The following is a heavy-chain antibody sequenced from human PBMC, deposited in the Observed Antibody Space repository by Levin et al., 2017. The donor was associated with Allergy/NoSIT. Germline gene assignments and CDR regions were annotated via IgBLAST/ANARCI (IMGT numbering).Heavy chain of an antibody. J-gene: IGHJ4*02. V-gene: IGHV1-2*02. CDR3: AREQYGSGRTFDY. CDR2: INPNSGGT. CDR1: GYTFTGYY. Sequence: GGSLRLSCKASGYTFTGYYMHWVRQAPGQGLEWMGWINPNSGGTNYAQKFQGRVTMTRDTSISTAYMELSRLRSDDTAVYYCAREQYGSGRTFDYWGQGTLVTVSS. D-gene: IGHD3-10*01.